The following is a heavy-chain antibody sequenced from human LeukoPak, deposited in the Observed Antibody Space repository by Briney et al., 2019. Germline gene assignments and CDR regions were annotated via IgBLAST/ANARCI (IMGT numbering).Heavy chain of an antibody. CDR1: GGSISSGSYY. V-gene: IGHV4-61*02. CDR2: IYTSGST. Sequence: SQTLSLTCTVSGGSISSGSYYWSWIRQPAGKGLEWIGRIYTSGSTNYNPSLKSRVTLSVDTSKNQFSLKLSSVTAADTAVYYCAREDSSGYYYGRLDYRGQGTLVTVSS. CDR3: AREDSSGYYYGRLDY. J-gene: IGHJ4*02. D-gene: IGHD3-22*01.